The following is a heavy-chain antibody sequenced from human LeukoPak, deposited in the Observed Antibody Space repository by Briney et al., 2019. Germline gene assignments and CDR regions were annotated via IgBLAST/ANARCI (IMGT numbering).Heavy chain of an antibody. J-gene: IGHJ4*02. V-gene: IGHV3-23*01. CDR3: AKTPRYCSGGSCYSGYFDN. CDR1: GFTFSSYA. CDR2: ISGSGGST. D-gene: IGHD2-15*01. Sequence: PGGSLRLSCVASGFTFSSYAMSWVRQAPGKGLEWVSTISGSGGSTYFADSVKGRFTISRDNSKNTVYLQMNSLRVEDTALYYYAKTPRYCSGGSCYSGYFDNWGRGTRVTVSS.